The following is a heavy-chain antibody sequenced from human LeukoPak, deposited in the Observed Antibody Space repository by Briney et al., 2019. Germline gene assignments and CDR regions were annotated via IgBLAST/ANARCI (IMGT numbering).Heavy chain of an antibody. CDR2: IIPIFGTA. Sequence: ALVKVSCKASGGTFSSYAISWVRQAPGQGLEWMGGIIPIFGTANYAQKFQGRVTITADESTSTAYMELSSLRSEDTAVYYCARHYDFWSGYRNGYFQHWGQGTLVTVSS. J-gene: IGHJ1*01. CDR3: ARHYDFWSGYRNGYFQH. D-gene: IGHD3-3*01. CDR1: GGTFSSYA. V-gene: IGHV1-69*13.